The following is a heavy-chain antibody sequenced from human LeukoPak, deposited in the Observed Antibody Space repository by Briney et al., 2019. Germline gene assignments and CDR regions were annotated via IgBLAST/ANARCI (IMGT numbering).Heavy chain of an antibody. D-gene: IGHD6-13*01. V-gene: IGHV4-34*01. J-gene: IGHJ5*02. CDR3: ARVFSSSWYRWFDP. CDR2: INHSGST. Sequence: SETLSLTCAVYGGSFSGYYWSRIRQPPGKGLEWIGEINHSGSTNYNPSLKSRVTISVDTSKNQFSLKLSSVTAADTAVYYCARVFSSSWYRWFDPWGQGTLVTVSS. CDR1: GGSFSGYY.